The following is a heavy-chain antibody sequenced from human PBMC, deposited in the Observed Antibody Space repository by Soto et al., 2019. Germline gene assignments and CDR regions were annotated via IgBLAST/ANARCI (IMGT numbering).Heavy chain of an antibody. CDR2: INPSGGST. Sequence: ASVKVSCKASGYTFTSYYMHWVRQAPGQGLEWMGIINPSGGSTSYAQKFQGRVTMTRDTSTSTVYMELSSLRSEDTAVYYCARAASGSYYVGGFDYWGQGTLVTVSS. CDR3: ARAASGSYYVGGFDY. V-gene: IGHV1-46*01. J-gene: IGHJ4*02. CDR1: GYTFTSYY. D-gene: IGHD1-26*01.